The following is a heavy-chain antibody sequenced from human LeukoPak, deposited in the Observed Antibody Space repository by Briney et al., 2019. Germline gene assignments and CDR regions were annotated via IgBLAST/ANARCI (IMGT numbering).Heavy chain of an antibody. V-gene: IGHV4-34*01. CDR1: GGSFSGYY. Sequence: SETLSLTCAVYGGSFSGYYWSWIRQPPGKGLEWIGEINHSGSTNYTPSLKSRVTISVDTSKNQFSLKLSSVTAADTAVYYCAREGMGGYNYAAWGQGTLVTVSS. J-gene: IGHJ4*02. D-gene: IGHD5-18*01. CDR3: AREGMGGYNYAA. CDR2: INHSGST.